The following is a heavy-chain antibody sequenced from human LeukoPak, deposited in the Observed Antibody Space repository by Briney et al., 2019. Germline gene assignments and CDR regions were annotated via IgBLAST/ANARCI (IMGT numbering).Heavy chain of an antibody. J-gene: IGHJ4*02. Sequence: ASVKVSCKASGYTFTSYYMHWVRQAPGQGLEWMGIINPSGGSTSYAQKFQGRVTMTRDMSTSTVYMELSSLRSEDTAVYYCARGTRGRNYYGSGSYYNDYWGRGTLVTVSS. CDR3: ARGTRGRNYYGSGSYYNDY. V-gene: IGHV1-46*01. CDR1: GYTFTSYY. D-gene: IGHD3-10*01. CDR2: INPSGGST.